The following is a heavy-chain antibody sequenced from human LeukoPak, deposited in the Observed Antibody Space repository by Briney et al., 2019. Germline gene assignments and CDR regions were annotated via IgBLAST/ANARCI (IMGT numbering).Heavy chain of an antibody. D-gene: IGHD3-9*01. J-gene: IGHJ5*02. Sequence: SETLSLTCTVSGGSISSGGYYWSWIRQHPGKGLEWIGYIYYSGSTYYNPSLKSRVTISVDTSKNQFSLKLSSVTAADTAVYYCARETPGNYDILIGHAHNWFDPWGQGTLVTVSS. CDR1: GGSISSGGYY. V-gene: IGHV4-31*03. CDR3: ARETPGNYDILIGHAHNWFDP. CDR2: IYYSGST.